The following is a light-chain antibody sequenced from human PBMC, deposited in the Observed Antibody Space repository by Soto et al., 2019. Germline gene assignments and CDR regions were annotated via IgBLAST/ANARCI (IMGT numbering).Light chain of an antibody. CDR2: AAS. CDR1: QNINNY. CDR3: QQLNSYPAIT. J-gene: IGKJ5*01. Sequence: DIQMTQSPSSLSASVGDRVTITCRASQNINNYLNWYHQQPGKAPKLMISAASTSQRGVPSRFSGSGSATDFTLTISSLQPEDFATYYCQQLNSYPAITFGQGTRLQIK. V-gene: IGKV1-39*01.